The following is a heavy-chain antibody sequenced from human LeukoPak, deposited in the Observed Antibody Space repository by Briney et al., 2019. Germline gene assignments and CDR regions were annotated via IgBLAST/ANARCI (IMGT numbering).Heavy chain of an antibody. CDR1: GFTFSSYW. Sequence: GGSLRLSCAASGFTFSSYWMHWVRQAPGKGLVWVSRINSDGSSTSYADSVKGRFTISRDNAKNTLYLQMNSLGAEDTAVYYRARVVGSVVTYDYWGQGALVTVSS. V-gene: IGHV3-74*01. CDR2: INSDGSST. CDR3: ARVVGSVVTYDY. D-gene: IGHD2-21*02. J-gene: IGHJ4*02.